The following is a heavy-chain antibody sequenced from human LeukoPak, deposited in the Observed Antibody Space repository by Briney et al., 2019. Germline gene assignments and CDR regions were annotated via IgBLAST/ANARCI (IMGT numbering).Heavy chain of an antibody. CDR2: IGAGAGST. V-gene: IGHV3-23*01. Sequence: GGPLRLSCAASGFTFSSYAMSWVRQAPGKGLEWVSVIGAGAGSTYYAGSVKGRFTISRDNSKNTLYLQMDSLRAEDTAAYYCAKSQDNGRLFHFDYWGQGTLVTVSS. D-gene: IGHD1-26*01. J-gene: IGHJ4*02. CDR3: AKSQDNGRLFHFDY. CDR1: GFTFSSYA.